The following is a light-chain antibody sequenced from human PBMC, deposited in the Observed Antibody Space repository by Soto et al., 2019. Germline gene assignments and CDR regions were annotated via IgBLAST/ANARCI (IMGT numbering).Light chain of an antibody. V-gene: IGKV3D-20*01. J-gene: IGKJ1*01. CDR1: QSVSRSY. CDR2: GAS. Sequence: EIVLAQSPATLSLSPGDRATLSCGASQSVSRSYLAWYQQKPGLAPRLIIYGASSRATGIPDRFSGSGSEPDFNLTSSTADTEDFEPYYCPHYGSQLRTFGQGPKVDLK. CDR3: PHYGSQLRT.